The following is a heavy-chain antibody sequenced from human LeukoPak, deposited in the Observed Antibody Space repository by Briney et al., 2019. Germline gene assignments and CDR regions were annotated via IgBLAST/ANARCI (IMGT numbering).Heavy chain of an antibody. J-gene: IGHJ3*02. Sequence: GGSLRLSCAASGFTFSSYSMNWVRQAPGKGLEWVSSISSSSSYIYYADSVKGRFTISRDNAKNSLYLQMNSLRAEDTAVYYCAGGAIEYSSSFPAYGAFDIWGQGTMVTVSS. D-gene: IGHD6-6*01. CDR2: ISSSSSYI. CDR3: AGGAIEYSSSFPAYGAFDI. V-gene: IGHV3-21*04. CDR1: GFTFSSYS.